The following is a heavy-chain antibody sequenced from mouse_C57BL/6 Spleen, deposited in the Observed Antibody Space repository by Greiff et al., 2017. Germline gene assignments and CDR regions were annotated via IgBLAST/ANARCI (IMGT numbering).Heavy chain of an antibody. V-gene: IGHV1-26*01. Sequence: EVKLQQSGPELVKPGASVKISCKASGYTFTDYYMNWVKQSHGKSLEWIGDINPNNGGTSYNQKFKGKATLTVDKSSSTAYMELRSLTSEDSAVYYCAQGGGYYGSSHYAMDYWGQGTSVTVSS. CDR1: GYTFTDYY. CDR3: AQGGGYYGSSHYAMDY. D-gene: IGHD1-1*01. CDR2: INPNNGGT. J-gene: IGHJ4*01.